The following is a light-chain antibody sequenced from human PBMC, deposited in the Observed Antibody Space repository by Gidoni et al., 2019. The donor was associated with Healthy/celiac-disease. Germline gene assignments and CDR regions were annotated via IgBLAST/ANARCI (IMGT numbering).Light chain of an antibody. Sequence: IQMTQSPSSLSASVGYRVTITCRASQSSSSYLNWYQQKPGKAPKLLIYAASSLQSGVPSRFSGSGSGTDFTLTISSLQPEDFATYYCQQSDSTPRTFGQGTKVEIK. CDR2: AAS. CDR1: QSSSSY. CDR3: QQSDSTPRT. J-gene: IGKJ1*01. V-gene: IGKV1-39*01.